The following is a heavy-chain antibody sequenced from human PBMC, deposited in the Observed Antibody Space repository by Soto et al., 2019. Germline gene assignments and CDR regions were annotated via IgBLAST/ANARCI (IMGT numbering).Heavy chain of an antibody. CDR3: VKDGTYYDILTGYYMRRYFDY. J-gene: IGHJ4*02. CDR2: ISSNGGST. V-gene: IGHV3-64D*08. CDR1: GFTFSSYA. Sequence: GGSLRLSCSASGFTFSSYAMHWVRQAPGKGLEYVSAISSNGGSTYYADSVKDRFTISRDNSKNTLYLQMSSLRAEDTAVYYCVKDGTYYDILTGYYMRRYFDYWGQGTLVTVSS. D-gene: IGHD3-9*01.